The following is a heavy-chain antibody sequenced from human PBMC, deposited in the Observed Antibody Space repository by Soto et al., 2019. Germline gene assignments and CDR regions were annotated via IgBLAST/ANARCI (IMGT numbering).Heavy chain of an antibody. V-gene: IGHV1-18*01. J-gene: IGHJ5*02. CDR3: ARDESSSWFSGGWFDP. D-gene: IGHD6-13*01. CDR2: ISAYNSNT. CDR1: GYTFTSYG. Sequence: ASVKVSCKASGYTFTSYGISWVRQAPGQGLEWMGWISAYNSNTNYAQKLQGRVTMTTDTSTSTAYMELRSLRSDDTAVYYCARDESSSWFSGGWFDPWGQGTLVTVSS.